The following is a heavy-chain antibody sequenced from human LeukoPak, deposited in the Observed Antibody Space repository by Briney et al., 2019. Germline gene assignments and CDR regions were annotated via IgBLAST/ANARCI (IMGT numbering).Heavy chain of an antibody. CDR3: ARGAITIFGVVRTQTTYGPHRFDP. V-gene: IGHV1-18*01. CDR1: GYTFTSYG. D-gene: IGHD3-3*01. Sequence: ASVKVSCKASGYTFTSYGISWVRQAPGQGLEWMGWISAYNGNTNYAQKLQGRVTMTTDTSTSTVYMELSSLRSEDTAVYYCARGAITIFGVVRTQTTYGPHRFDPWGQGTLVTVSS. CDR2: ISAYNGNT. J-gene: IGHJ5*02.